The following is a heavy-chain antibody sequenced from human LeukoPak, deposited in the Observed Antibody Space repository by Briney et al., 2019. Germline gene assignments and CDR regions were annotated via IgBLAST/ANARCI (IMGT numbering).Heavy chain of an antibody. CDR3: ARDYDYVWGPPPRGPRDAFDI. V-gene: IGHV1-69*13. CDR1: GGTFSSYA. J-gene: IGHJ3*02. D-gene: IGHD3-16*01. Sequence: SVKVSCKASGGTFSSYAISWVRQAPGQGLEWMGGIIPIFGTANYAQKFQGRVTITADESTSTAYMELSSLRSEDTAVYYCARDYDYVWGPPPRGPRDAFDIWGQGTMVTVSS. CDR2: IIPIFGTA.